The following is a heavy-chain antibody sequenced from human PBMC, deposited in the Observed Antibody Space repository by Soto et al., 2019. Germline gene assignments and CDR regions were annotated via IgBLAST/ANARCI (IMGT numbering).Heavy chain of an antibody. D-gene: IGHD1-1*01. CDR2: ISYDVSNK. Sequence: GGSLRLSCAASGFTFRSYAMHWVRKAPGKGLECVAVISYDVSNKYYADSVKGRFTISRDNSKNTLYLQMNSLRAEDTAVYYCARARGNWNDAFDIWGQGTMVTVSS. J-gene: IGHJ3*02. CDR1: GFTFRSYA. CDR3: ARARGNWNDAFDI. V-gene: IGHV3-30*04.